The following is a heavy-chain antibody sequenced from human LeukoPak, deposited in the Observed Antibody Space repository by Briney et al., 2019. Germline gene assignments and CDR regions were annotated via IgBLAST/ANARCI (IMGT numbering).Heavy chain of an antibody. D-gene: IGHD5-18*01. CDR1: GFTFNNYA. CDR2: VSGSGGST. Sequence: GGSLRLSCVASGFTFNNYAMSWVRQAPGKGLEWVSAVSGSGGSTYYADSVKGRLTISRDNSKNTLSLQVSSLRAEDTAVYSCAKDKFGYSYGHDDAFDIWGQGTVVTVSS. J-gene: IGHJ3*02. V-gene: IGHV3-23*01. CDR3: AKDKFGYSYGHDDAFDI.